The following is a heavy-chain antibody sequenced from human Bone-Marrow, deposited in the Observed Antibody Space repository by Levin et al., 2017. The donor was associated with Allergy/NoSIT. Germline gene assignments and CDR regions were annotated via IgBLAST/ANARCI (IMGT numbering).Heavy chain of an antibody. CDR3: ATAGESGSYFDY. V-gene: IGHV3-30*04. CDR2: ISSDGSNK. D-gene: IGHD1-26*01. J-gene: IGHJ4*02. Sequence: GGSLRLSCTASGFTFSSYIMHWVRQAPGKGLEWVTVISSDGSNKHYADSVKGRFTISRDNSKNTLYLQMNSLRAEDTAVYYCATAGESGSYFDYWGQGTLVTVSS. CDR1: GFTFSSYI.